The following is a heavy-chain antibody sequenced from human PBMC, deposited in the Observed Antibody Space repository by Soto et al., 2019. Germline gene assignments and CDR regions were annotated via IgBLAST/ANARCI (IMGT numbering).Heavy chain of an antibody. D-gene: IGHD5-18*01. CDR2: INPNSGGT. Sequence: ASVKVSCKASGYTFTGYYMHWVRQAPGQGLEWMGWINPNSGGTNYAQKFQGWVTMTRDTSISTAYMELSRLRSDDTAVYYCAVNDHNSYGYDGWGQGTLVTVS. CDR1: GYTFTGYY. J-gene: IGHJ4*02. CDR3: AVNDHNSYGYDG. V-gene: IGHV1-2*04.